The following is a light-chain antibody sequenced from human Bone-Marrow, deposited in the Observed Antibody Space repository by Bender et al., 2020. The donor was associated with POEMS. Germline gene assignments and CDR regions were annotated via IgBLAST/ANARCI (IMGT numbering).Light chain of an antibody. J-gene: IGLJ1*01. CDR1: SNDVGSYNL. V-gene: IGLV2-23*02. CDR3: CSYAGGYTHYV. CDR2: DVS. Sequence: QSALTQPASVSGSPGQSITISCTGTSNDVGSYNLFSWYQQHPGKAPKLMIYDVSKRPSGVSHRFSGSKFGNTASLTISGLQGEDEADYYCCSYAGGYTHYVFGTATKVTVL.